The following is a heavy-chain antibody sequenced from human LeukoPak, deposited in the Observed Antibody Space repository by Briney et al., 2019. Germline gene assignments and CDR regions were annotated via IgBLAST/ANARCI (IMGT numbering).Heavy chain of an antibody. CDR3: ARGGYRPFDY. V-gene: IGHV4-34*01. D-gene: IGHD2-15*01. CDR2: INHSGST. CDR1: GGSFSGYY. Sequence: SETLALTCAVYGGSFSGYYWSWIRQPPGKGLEWIGEINHSGSTNYNPSLKSRVTISVDTSKNQFSLKLSSVTAADTAVYYCARGGYRPFDYWGQGTLVTVSS. J-gene: IGHJ4*02.